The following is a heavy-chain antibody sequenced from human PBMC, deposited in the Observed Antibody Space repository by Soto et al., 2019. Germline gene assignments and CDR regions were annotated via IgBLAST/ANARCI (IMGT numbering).Heavy chain of an antibody. CDR3: AGRTSLASVEIFSGGLSGYNWVDP. CDR1: NGSISNPIYY. D-gene: IGHD3-3*01. V-gene: IGHV4-39*01. Sequence: SETLSLTCSVSNGSISNPIYYWAWIRQPPGKGLEWIGSIFYNGNAYYNPSLKSRVTMSEDTSQNQFSLKLSSVTAADTAVYYCAGRTSLASVEIFSGGLSGYNWVDPWGRGTLVTVSS. CDR2: IFYNGNA. J-gene: IGHJ5*01.